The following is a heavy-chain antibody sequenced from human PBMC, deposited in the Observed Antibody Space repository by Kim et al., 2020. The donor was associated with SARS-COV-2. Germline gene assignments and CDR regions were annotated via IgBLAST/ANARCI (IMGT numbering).Heavy chain of an antibody. CDR3: ARANSGLYWGYFEY. J-gene: IGHJ4*02. D-gene: IGHD7-27*01. CDR1: GFTFSSFN. CDR2: ISSSSSTI. V-gene: IGHV3-48*02. Sequence: GGSLRLSCVASGFTFSSFNINWVRQAPGKGLEWVSFISSSSSTILYADSVKGRFTISRDNAKNSLYLQMNSLRDEDTAVYYCARANSGLYWGYFEYWGQGTLVTVSS.